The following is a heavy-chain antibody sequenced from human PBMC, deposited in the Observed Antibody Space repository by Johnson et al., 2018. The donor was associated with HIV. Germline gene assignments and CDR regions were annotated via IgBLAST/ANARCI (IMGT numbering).Heavy chain of an antibody. Sequence: QEQLVESGGGVVQPGRSLRLSCAASGFSFSNYAMDWVRQAPGKGLEWVAFISSDGSNKNYAASVKGRFTISRDNAKKSLYLQMNSLRGEDTAVYYCARRRVAGDDAFDMWGQGTMVSVSS. CDR1: GFSFSNYA. J-gene: IGHJ3*02. D-gene: IGHD6-19*01. CDR3: ARRRVAGDDAFDM. CDR2: ISSDGSNK. V-gene: IGHV3-30*03.